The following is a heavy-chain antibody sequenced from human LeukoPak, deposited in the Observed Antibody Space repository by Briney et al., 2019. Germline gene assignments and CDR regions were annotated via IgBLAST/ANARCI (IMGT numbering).Heavy chain of an antibody. CDR3: AQDRGARYPFGMDV. Sequence: GGSLRLSCAASGPTFSTYAMRWIRQAPGKGLEWVSSIGGGGTTSYADSVKGRFTISRDLSKITVYLQMNSLRAEDTAVYYCAQDRGARYPFGMDVWGQGTTVTVSS. D-gene: IGHD2-2*01. CDR1: GPTFSTYA. V-gene: IGHV3-23*01. CDR2: IGGGGTT. J-gene: IGHJ6*02.